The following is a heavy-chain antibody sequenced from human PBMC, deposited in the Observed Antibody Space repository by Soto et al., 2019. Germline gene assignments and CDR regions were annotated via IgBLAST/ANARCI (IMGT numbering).Heavy chain of an antibody. J-gene: IGHJ4*02. CDR3: ARVAGTTSWYLDY. V-gene: IGHV1-3*01. CDR2: INAGYGNT. Sequence: ASVKVSCKASGYTFTSYDMHWVRQAPGQRLEWMGWINAGYGNTKNSQNLQGRVTITRDTSASTVYMELSSLRSEDTAVYYCARVAGTTSWYLDYWGQGTLVTVSS. CDR1: GYTFTSYD. D-gene: IGHD1-1*01.